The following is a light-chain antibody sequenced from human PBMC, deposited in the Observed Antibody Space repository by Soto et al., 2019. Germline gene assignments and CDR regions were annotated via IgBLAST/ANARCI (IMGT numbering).Light chain of an antibody. CDR3: QQYNNWPQT. CDR2: GAS. J-gene: IGKJ1*01. V-gene: IGKV3-15*01. Sequence: EIVMTQSPATLSVSPGGRATLSCRASQSVSSNLAWYQQKPGQAPRLLLYGASTRATGFPARFSGSGSGTEFTLTISSLQSEDFAVYYCQQYNNWPQTFGQGTKVEIK. CDR1: QSVSSN.